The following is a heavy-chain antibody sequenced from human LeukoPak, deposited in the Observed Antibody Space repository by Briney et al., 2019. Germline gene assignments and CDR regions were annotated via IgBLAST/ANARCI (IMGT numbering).Heavy chain of an antibody. Sequence: GGSLRLSCAASGFSFSGFWMTWVRHAPGKGLEWVSSISSSSSYIYYADSVKGRFTISRDNAKNSLYLQMNSLRAEDTAVYYCARDRPFVSGSYYIDYWGQGTLVTVSS. D-gene: IGHD1-26*01. J-gene: IGHJ4*02. V-gene: IGHV3-21*01. CDR1: GFSFSGFW. CDR3: ARDRPFVSGSYYIDY. CDR2: ISSSSSYI.